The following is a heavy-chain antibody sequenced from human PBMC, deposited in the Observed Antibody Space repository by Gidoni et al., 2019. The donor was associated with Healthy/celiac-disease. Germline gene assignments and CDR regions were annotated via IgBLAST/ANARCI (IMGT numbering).Heavy chain of an antibody. D-gene: IGHD3-10*01. J-gene: IGHJ3*02. CDR3: ARGRVGKYDAFDI. CDR1: GFTFSSYS. Sequence: EVQLVESGGGFVQPGGSLSLSCAASGFTFSSYSMNWVRQAPGKGLEWVSYISSSSSTIYYADSEKGRFTISRDNAKNSLYLQMNSLRAEDTAVYYCARGRVGKYDAFDIWGQGTMVTVSS. CDR2: ISSSSSTI. V-gene: IGHV3-48*01.